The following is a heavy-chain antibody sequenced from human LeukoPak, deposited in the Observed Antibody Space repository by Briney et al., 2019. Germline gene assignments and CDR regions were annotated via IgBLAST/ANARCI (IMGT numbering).Heavy chain of an antibody. J-gene: IGHJ4*02. CDR2: IYHSGST. V-gene: IGHV4-38-2*02. CDR3: ARETKELGLSY. CDR1: GGSISSYY. Sequence: PSETLSLTCTVSGGSISSYYWGWIRQPPGKGLEWIGSIYHSGSTYYNPSLKSRVTISVDTSKNQFSLKLSSVTAADTAVYYCARETKELGLSYWGQGTLVTVSS. D-gene: IGHD1-26*01.